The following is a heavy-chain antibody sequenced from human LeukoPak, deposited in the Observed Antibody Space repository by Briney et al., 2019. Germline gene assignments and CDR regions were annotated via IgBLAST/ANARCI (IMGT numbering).Heavy chain of an antibody. D-gene: IGHD1-1*01. CDR3: ARRRYQQLDLDY. V-gene: IGHV4-61*02. J-gene: IGHJ4*02. CDR1: GGSISSGSYY. CDR2: IYTSGST. Sequence: PSETLSLTCTVSGGSISSGSYYWSWIRQPAGKGLEWIGRIYTSGSTNYNPSLKSRVTISVDTSKNQFSLKLSSVTAADTAVYYCARRRYQQLDLDYWGQGTLVTVSS.